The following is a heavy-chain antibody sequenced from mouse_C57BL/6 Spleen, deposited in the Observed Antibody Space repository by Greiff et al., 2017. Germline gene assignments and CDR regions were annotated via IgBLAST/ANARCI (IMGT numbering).Heavy chain of an antibody. V-gene: IGHV1-54*01. CDR3: ARGTLYYAMDY. CDR2: INPGSGGT. J-gene: IGHJ4*01. CDR1: GYAFTNYL. D-gene: IGHD3-3*01. Sequence: QVQLQQSGAELVRPGTSVKVSCKASGYAFTNYLIEWVKQRPGQGLEWIGVINPGSGGTNYNEKFKGKATLTANKSSSTAYMQLSSLTSEDSAVYFCARGTLYYAMDYWGQGTSVTVSS.